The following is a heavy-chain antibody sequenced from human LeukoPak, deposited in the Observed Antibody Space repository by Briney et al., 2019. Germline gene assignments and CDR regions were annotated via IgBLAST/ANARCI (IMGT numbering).Heavy chain of an antibody. CDR3: LVRGMSRPS. D-gene: IGHD3-10*01. CDR1: GFTFSLYS. J-gene: IGHJ5*02. Sequence: PGGSLRLSCAASGFTFSLYSMSWVRQAPGEGLEGVANIIQDGSEKHYVDSVKGRFTISRDNAKNSLYLQMNSLRAEDTAVYYCLVRGMSRPSWGQGTLVTVSS. V-gene: IGHV3-7*02. CDR2: IIQDGSEK.